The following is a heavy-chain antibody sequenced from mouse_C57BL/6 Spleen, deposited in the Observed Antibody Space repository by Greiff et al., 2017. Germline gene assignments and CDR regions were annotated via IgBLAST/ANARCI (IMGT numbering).Heavy chain of an antibody. V-gene: IGHV5-9-1*02. D-gene: IGHD2-10*02. J-gene: IGHJ4*01. CDR1: GFTFSSYA. Sequence: DVQLVESGEGLVKPGGSLKLSCAASGFTFSSYAMSWVRQTPEKRLEWVAYISSGGDYIYYADTVKGRFTISRDNARNTLYLQMSSLKSEDTAMYYCTRDPPSYAMDYWGQGTSVTVSS. CDR2: ISSGGDYI. CDR3: TRDPPSYAMDY.